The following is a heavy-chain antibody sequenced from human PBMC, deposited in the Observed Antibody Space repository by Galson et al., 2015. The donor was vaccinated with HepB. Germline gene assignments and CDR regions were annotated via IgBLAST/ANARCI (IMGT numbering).Heavy chain of an antibody. V-gene: IGHV3-30-3*01. D-gene: IGHD6-13*01. Sequence: SLRLSCAASGFTFSSYAMHWVRQAPGKGLEWVAVISYDGSNKYYADSVKGRFTISRDNSKNTLYLQMNSLRAEDTAVYYCAGSIAAAGHRFDYWGQGTLVTVSS. CDR1: GFTFSSYA. CDR2: ISYDGSNK. CDR3: AGSIAAAGHRFDY. J-gene: IGHJ4*02.